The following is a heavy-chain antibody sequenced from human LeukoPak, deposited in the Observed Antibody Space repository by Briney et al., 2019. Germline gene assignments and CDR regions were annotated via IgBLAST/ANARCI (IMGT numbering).Heavy chain of an antibody. Sequence: GGSLRLSCAASGFSFSIYSMNWIRKAPGKGLDRVPSISSSSSYIYYADSVKGRFTISRDNAQNSLYLQINSQRAEDTAEYYTERGGGGGSCWYDLFDYWGQGTLVTVSS. J-gene: IGHJ4*02. D-gene: IGHD6-19*01. CDR3: ERGGGGGSCWYDLFDY. CDR1: GFSFSIYS. CDR2: ISSSSSYI. V-gene: IGHV3-21*04.